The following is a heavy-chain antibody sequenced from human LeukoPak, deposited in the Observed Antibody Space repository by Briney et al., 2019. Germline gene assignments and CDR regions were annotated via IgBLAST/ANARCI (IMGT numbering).Heavy chain of an antibody. CDR2: INSDGSYT. V-gene: IGHV3-74*01. J-gene: IGHJ4*02. D-gene: IGHD5-12*01. CDR1: GLTFSNYW. Sequence: GGSLRLSCSASGLTFSNYWMHWVRQAPGKGLVWVSRINSDGSYTNYADSVKGRFTISRDNANNTLYLQMSSLRAEDTAVYYCARGGSGYYGYWDQGTLVTVSS. CDR3: ARGGSGYYGY.